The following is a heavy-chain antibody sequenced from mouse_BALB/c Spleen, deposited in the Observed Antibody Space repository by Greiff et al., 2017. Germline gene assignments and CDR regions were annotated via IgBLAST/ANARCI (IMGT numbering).Heavy chain of an antibody. CDR3: ARDYRYFDY. Sequence: QVQLKQPGAELVKPGASVKLSCKASGYTFTSYWMHWVKQRPGQGLEWIGEINPSNGRTNYNEKFKSKATLTVDKSSSTAYMQLSSLTSEDSAVYYCARDYRYFDYWGQGTTLTVSS. CDR1: GYTFTSYW. J-gene: IGHJ2*01. CDR2: INPSNGRT. V-gene: IGHV1S81*02. D-gene: IGHD2-14*01.